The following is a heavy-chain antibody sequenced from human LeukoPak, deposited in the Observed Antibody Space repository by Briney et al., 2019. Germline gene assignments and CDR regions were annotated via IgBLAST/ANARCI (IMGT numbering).Heavy chain of an antibody. J-gene: IGHJ4*02. CDR3: ARANKYYDDFDY. D-gene: IGHD3-22*01. Sequence: ASVKVSCKASGYTFTSYDINWVRQATGQGLEWMGWMNPNSGNTGYAQRFQGRVTMTRNTSISTAYMELSSLRSEDTAVYYCARANKYYDDFDYWGQGTLVTVSS. CDR2: MNPNSGNT. CDR1: GYTFTSYD. V-gene: IGHV1-8*01.